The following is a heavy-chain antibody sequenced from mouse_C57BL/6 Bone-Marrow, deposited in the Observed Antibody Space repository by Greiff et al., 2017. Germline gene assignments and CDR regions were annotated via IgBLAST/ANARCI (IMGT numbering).Heavy chain of an antibody. CDR3: TTSANYDYDAVAY. CDR1: GFNIKDYY. V-gene: IGHV14-1*01. Sequence: VQLKESGAELVRPGASVKLSCTASGFNIKDYYMHWVKQRPEQGLEWIGRIDPEDGDTEYAPKFQGKATMTADTSSNTAYLQLSSLTSEDTAVYYCTTSANYDYDAVAYWGQGTLVTVSA. D-gene: IGHD2-4*01. J-gene: IGHJ3*01. CDR2: IDPEDGDT.